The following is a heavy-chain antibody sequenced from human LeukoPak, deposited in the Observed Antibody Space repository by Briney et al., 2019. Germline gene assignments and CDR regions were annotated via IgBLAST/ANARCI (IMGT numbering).Heavy chain of an antibody. V-gene: IGHV1-46*01. CDR1: GYTFTSYY. CDR3: ARGRQLERRYYYYYMDV. D-gene: IGHD1-1*01. CDR2: INPSGGST. J-gene: IGHJ6*03. Sequence: ASVKVSCKASGYTFTSYYMHWVRQAPGQGLEWMGIINPSGGSTSYAQKFQGRVTMTRDTSTSTVYMELSSPRSEDTAVYYCARGRQLERRYYYYYMDVWGKGTTVTVSS.